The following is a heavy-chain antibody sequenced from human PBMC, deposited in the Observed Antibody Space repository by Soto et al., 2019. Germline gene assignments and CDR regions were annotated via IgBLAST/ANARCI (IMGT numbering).Heavy chain of an antibody. CDR1: GGSISSSSYY. Sequence: LSETLSLTCTVSGGSISSSSYYWGWIRQPPGKGLEWIGSIYYSGSTYYNPSLKSRVTISVDTSKNQFSLKLSSVTAADTAVYYCNLIVVVPAADAGANFDYWGQGTLVTVSS. D-gene: IGHD2-2*01. V-gene: IGHV4-39*01. CDR3: NLIVVVPAADAGANFDY. J-gene: IGHJ4*02. CDR2: IYYSGST.